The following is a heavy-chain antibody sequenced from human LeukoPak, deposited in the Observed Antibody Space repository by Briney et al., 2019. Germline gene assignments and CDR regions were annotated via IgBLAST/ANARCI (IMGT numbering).Heavy chain of an antibody. Sequence: SETLSLTCAVYGGSFSGYYWSWIRQPPGKGLEWIGEINHSGSTYYNPSLKSRATISVDTSKNQFSLKLSSVTAADTAVYYCARVRWSVGATNSNLYYFDYWGQGTLVTVSS. D-gene: IGHD1-26*01. V-gene: IGHV4-34*01. CDR3: ARVRWSVGATNSNLYYFDY. CDR2: INHSGST. J-gene: IGHJ4*02. CDR1: GGSFSGYY.